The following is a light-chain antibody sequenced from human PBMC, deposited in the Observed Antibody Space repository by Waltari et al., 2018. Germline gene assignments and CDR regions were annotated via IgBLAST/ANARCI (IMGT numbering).Light chain of an antibody. CDR3: QQSYTSPPA. CDR1: QSISSY. Sequence: DIQMTQSTSPLSASVGDRDPITCRASQSISSYLDWYQQKLGKAPKVLIYAASSLQSGIPSRFSGSGSGTEFTLTISSLQPEDFATYYCQQSYTSPPAFGGGTKVEI. CDR2: AAS. J-gene: IGKJ4*01. V-gene: IGKV1-39*01.